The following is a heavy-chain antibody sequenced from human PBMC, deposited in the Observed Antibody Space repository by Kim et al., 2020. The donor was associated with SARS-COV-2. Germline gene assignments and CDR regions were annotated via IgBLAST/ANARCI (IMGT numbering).Heavy chain of an antibody. V-gene: IGHV3-23*01. D-gene: IGHD3-22*01. CDR3: AKDRYYYDSSGYSRYFQH. CDR2: ISGSGGST. J-gene: IGHJ1*01. CDR1: GFTFSSYA. Sequence: GGSLRLSCAASGFTFSSYAMSWVRQAPGKGLEWVSAISGSGGSTYYADSVKGRFTISRDNSKNTLYLQMNSLRAEDTAVYYCAKDRYYYDSSGYSRYFQHWGRGTLVTVSS.